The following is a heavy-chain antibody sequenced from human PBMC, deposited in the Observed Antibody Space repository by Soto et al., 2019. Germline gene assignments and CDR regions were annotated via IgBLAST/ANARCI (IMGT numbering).Heavy chain of an antibody. CDR1: GGTFSSYA. CDR3: ARESGYYGSGSYYNVYYYYGMDV. D-gene: IGHD3-10*01. V-gene: IGHV1-69*01. CDR2: IMPIFGTA. Sequence: QVQLVQSGAEVKKPGSSVKVSCKASGGTFSSYAISWVRQAPGQGLAWMGGIMPIFGTANYAQKFQGRVTMTADESTSPAYMELSSLRSEDTAVYYCARESGYYGSGSYYNVYYYYGMDVWGQGTTVTVSS. J-gene: IGHJ6*02.